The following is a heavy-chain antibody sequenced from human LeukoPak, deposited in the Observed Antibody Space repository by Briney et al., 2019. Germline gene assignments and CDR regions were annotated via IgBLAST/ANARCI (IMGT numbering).Heavy chain of an antibody. Sequence: KASETLSLTCAVYGGSFSGYYWSWMRRPPGKGLEWIAEINHSGSTNYNPSLKSRVTISVDTFKNQFSLKLSSVTAADTAVYYCARQTFWSGYPPSDYWGQGTLVTASS. CDR1: GGSFSGYY. CDR3: ARQTFWSGYPPSDY. D-gene: IGHD3-3*01. V-gene: IGHV4-34*01. J-gene: IGHJ4*02. CDR2: INHSGST.